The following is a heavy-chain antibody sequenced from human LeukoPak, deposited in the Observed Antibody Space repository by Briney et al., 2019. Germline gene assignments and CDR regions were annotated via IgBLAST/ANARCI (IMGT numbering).Heavy chain of an antibody. CDR1: GGIFTNYA. CDR3: ARDPEPAAAGIYYFDY. D-gene: IGHD6-13*01. V-gene: IGHV1-69*13. Sequence: ASVKVSCKASGGIFTNYAFSWMRQAPGQGLEWLGGIIPLFVTAHYAQKFQGRVTITADGSTSTAYMELRSLRSEDTAVYYCARDPEPAAAGIYYFDYWGQGTLVTVSS. J-gene: IGHJ4*02. CDR2: IIPLFVTA.